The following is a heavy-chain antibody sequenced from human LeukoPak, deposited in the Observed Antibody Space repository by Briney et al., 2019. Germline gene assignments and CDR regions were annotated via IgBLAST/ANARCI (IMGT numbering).Heavy chain of an antibody. Sequence: PGGSLRLSCAASGFTFSSYWMHWVRQAPGKGLVWVSRINSDGSSTSYADSVKGRFTISRDNAKNTLYLQMNSLRAEDTAVYYCARDRSRGKWYSSSFPFGYWGQGTLVTVSS. CDR3: ARDRSRGKWYSSSFPFGY. V-gene: IGHV3-74*01. D-gene: IGHD6-6*01. J-gene: IGHJ4*02. CDR1: GFTFSSYW. CDR2: INSDGSST.